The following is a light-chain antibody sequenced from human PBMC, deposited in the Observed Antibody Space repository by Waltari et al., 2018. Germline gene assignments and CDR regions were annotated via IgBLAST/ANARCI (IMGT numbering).Light chain of an antibody. J-gene: IGLJ1*01. CDR3: QSFDHRLNTYI. CDR1: GSNIGSYF. V-gene: IGLV1-40*01. Sequence: QSLLTQPPSVSGTPGQRVTISCTGSGSNIGSYFVQWYQQLPGTAPKLLIYENNKRPSGVSDRISSSQSGTSASLTITGLQSGDEADYFCQSFDHRLNTYIFGPGTRLTVL. CDR2: ENN.